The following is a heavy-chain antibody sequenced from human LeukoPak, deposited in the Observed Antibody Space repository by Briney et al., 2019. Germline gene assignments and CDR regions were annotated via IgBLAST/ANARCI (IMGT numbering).Heavy chain of an antibody. D-gene: IGHD1-1*01. CDR2: ISYDGSNK. V-gene: IGHV3-30-3*01. CDR3: ASQTGN. CDR1: GFTFSSYA. Sequence: PGRSLRLSCAASGFTFSSYAMHWVRQAPGKGLEWVAVISYDGSNKYYADPVKGRFTISRDNSKNTLYLQMNSLRAEDTAVYYCASQTGNWGQGTLVTVSS. J-gene: IGHJ4*02.